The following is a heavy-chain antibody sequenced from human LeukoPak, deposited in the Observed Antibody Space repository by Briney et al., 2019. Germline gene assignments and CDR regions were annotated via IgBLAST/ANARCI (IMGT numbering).Heavy chain of an antibody. J-gene: IGHJ3*02. Sequence: GGSLRLSCAASGFTFSDYYMSWIRQAPGKGLEWVSYISSSGSTIYYADSVKGRFTISRDNAKNSLYLQMNSLRAEDTAVYYCARDYRAYYYDSSGSGAFDIWGQGTMVTASS. CDR3: ARDYRAYYYDSSGSGAFDI. CDR2: ISSSGSTI. D-gene: IGHD3-22*01. V-gene: IGHV3-11*04. CDR1: GFTFSDYY.